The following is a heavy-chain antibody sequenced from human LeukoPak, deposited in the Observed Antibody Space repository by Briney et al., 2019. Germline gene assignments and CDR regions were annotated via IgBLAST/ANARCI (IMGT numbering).Heavy chain of an antibody. Sequence: PGGSLRHSCSASGFTFSDYWMIWVRQAPGKGLEWVANIRQDDSEKNYVDSVKGRFTISRDIAKFSLYLQMSSLRAEDTAVYYCATDRKVGTWDPRFNYWGQGTLVTVSS. CDR3: ATDRKVGTWDPRFNY. J-gene: IGHJ4*02. CDR1: GFTFSDYW. D-gene: IGHD4-23*01. CDR2: IRQDDSEK. V-gene: IGHV3-7*01.